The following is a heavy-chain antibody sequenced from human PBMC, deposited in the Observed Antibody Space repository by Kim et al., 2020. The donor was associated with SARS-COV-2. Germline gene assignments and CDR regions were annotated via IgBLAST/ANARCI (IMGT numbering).Heavy chain of an antibody. J-gene: IGHJ6*02. CDR3: AKNVAAVTFAAYGMDV. CDR1: GYTFTGYY. CDR2: INPKSGDT. Sequence: ASVKVSCEASGYTFTGYYLHWLRLAPGQGLEWMGRINPKSGDTNYAQRFQDRVSMTTDTSISTAYMDLTSLTFEDTAVYYCAKNVAAVTFAAYGMDVWG. D-gene: IGHD6-13*01. V-gene: IGHV1-2*06.